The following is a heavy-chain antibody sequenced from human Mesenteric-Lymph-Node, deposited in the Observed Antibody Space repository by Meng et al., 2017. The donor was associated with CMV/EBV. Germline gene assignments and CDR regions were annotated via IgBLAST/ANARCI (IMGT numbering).Heavy chain of an antibody. D-gene: IGHD2-2*01. Sequence: GESLKISCAVSGLTLNTYGMHWVRQAPGKGLEWVAGIKEDGSEKYYVDSVKGRFTISRDNAENSLYLQMNSLRAEDTAVYYCARVMGADIVVVPAANLRGWYGMDVWGQGTTVTVSS. J-gene: IGHJ6*02. CDR3: ARVMGADIVVVPAANLRGWYGMDV. V-gene: IGHV3-7*01. CDR1: GLTLNTYG. CDR2: IKEDGSEK.